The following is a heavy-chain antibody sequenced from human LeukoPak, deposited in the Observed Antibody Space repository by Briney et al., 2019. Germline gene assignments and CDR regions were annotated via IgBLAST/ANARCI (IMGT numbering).Heavy chain of an antibody. V-gene: IGHV1-18*01. CDR1: GYTFTSYG. D-gene: IGHD3-22*01. CDR2: ISAYNGNT. CDR3: ARVAHYYDSSGYYSPFDY. Sequence: ASVKVSCKASGYTFTSYGISWARQAPGQGLEWMGWISAYNGNTNYAQKLQGRVTMTTDTSTSTAYMELRSLRSDDTAVYYCARVAHYYDSSGYYSPFDYWGQGTLVTVSS. J-gene: IGHJ4*02.